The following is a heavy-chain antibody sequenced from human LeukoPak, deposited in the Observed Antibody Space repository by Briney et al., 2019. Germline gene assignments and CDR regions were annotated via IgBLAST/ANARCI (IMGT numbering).Heavy chain of an antibody. J-gene: IGHJ5*02. CDR3: ARHYGP. CDR2: IYDSGST. CDR1: GGSISSSNW. D-gene: IGHD3-10*01. Sequence: SETLSLTCAVSGGSISSSNWWSWVRQPPGKGLEWIGSIYDSGSTYYNPSLKSRVTISVDTSKNQFSLKLNSVTAADTAVYYCARHYGPWGQGTLVTVSS. V-gene: IGHV4-39*01.